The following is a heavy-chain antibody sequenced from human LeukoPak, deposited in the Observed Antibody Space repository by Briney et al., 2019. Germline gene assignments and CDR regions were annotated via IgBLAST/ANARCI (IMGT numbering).Heavy chain of an antibody. J-gene: IGHJ1*01. CDR2: INPSGGST. CDR3: ARGRGIAVAGRADFQH. CDR1: GYTFTSNY. D-gene: IGHD6-19*01. V-gene: IGHV1-46*01. Sequence: ASVKVSCKAFGYTFTSNYMHWVRQAPGQGLEWMGIINPSGGSTSYAQKFQGRVTKTRDMSTSTVYMELSSLRSEDTAVYYCARGRGIAVAGRADFQHWGQGTLVTASS.